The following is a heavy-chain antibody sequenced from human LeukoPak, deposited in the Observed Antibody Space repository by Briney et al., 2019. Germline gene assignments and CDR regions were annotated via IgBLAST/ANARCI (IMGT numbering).Heavy chain of an antibody. J-gene: IGHJ4*02. CDR1: GFNFNNYW. D-gene: IGHD1-26*01. Sequence: GGSLRLSCAASGFNFNNYWMSWLRQAPGKGLEWVANIKDDGSEEYYVDSVKGRFTIVRDNAYNSLYLQMNSLRVEDTAIYFCARSTRRYSGDYWGQGTLVSVSS. V-gene: IGHV3-7*03. CDR2: IKDDGSEE. CDR3: ARSTRRYSGDY.